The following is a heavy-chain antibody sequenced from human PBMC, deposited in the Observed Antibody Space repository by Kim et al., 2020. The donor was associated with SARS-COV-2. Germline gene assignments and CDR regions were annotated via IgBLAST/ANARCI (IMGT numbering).Heavy chain of an antibody. CDR3: PRHAHFGDYFDY. J-gene: IGHJ4*02. CDR2: IYHSGNT. D-gene: IGHD4-17*01. CDR1: GGSISGSY. Sequence: SETLSLTCTVSGGSISGSYWSWIRQTPGKGLEWIGCIYHSGNTKYNPSLKSRITISVDTSKNQFSLKLSSVTAADAAVYYCPRHAHFGDYFDYWGQGTLV. V-gene: IGHV4-59*08.